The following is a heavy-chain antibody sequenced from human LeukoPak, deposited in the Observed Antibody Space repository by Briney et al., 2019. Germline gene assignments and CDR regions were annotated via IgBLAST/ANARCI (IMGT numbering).Heavy chain of an antibody. CDR1: GGSIATYY. CDR3: ARGDGYNSGYFEY. CDR2: IYYGGN. Sequence: SATLSLTCTVSGGSIATYYWRWIRQSPGKGGEGIAYIYYGGNNYNPSLKSRVTISVDTSKKQISLHLRAETAADTAVYSCARGDGYNSGYFEYWGQGTLVTVPS. V-gene: IGHV4-59*12. J-gene: IGHJ4*02. D-gene: IGHD5-24*01.